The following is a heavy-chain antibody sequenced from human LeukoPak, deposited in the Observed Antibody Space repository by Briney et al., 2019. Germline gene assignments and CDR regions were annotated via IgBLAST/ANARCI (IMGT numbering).Heavy chain of an antibody. J-gene: IGHJ4*02. CDR1: GFTFSSYA. Sequence: GGSLRLSCAASGFTFSSYAMHWVRQAPGKGLEWVAVISYDGSNKYYADSVKGRFTISRDNSKNTLYLQMNSLRAEDTAVYYCARSRWLHDYFDYWGQGTLVTVSS. D-gene: IGHD5-24*01. CDR2: ISYDGSNK. CDR3: ARSRWLHDYFDY. V-gene: IGHV3-30-3*01.